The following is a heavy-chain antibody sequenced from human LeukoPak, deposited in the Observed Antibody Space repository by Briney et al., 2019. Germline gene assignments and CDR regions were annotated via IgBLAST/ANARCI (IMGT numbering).Heavy chain of an antibody. CDR3: AKMNVLTGYYTPNFDF. CDR1: GFTFSSYA. J-gene: IGHJ4*02. Sequence: GGSLRLSCAASGFTFSSYAMSWVPQAPRKGLEWVSVVSGSGSSTDYADSVKGRFTISRDNSKNTLYLQMSSLSAEDTAVYYCAKMNVLTGYYTPNFDFWGQGTLVTVSS. D-gene: IGHD3-9*01. CDR2: VSGSGSST. V-gene: IGHV3-23*01.